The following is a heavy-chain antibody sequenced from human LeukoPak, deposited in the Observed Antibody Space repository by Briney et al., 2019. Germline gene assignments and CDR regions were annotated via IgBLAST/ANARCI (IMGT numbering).Heavy chain of an antibody. CDR1: GGSFSGYY. V-gene: IGHV4-34*01. CDR3: ARPSSPYSYYYYYMDV. Sequence: PSETLSLTCAVYGGSFSGYYWSWIRQPPGKGLEWIGEINHSGSTNYNPSLKSRVTISVDTSKNQFSLKLSSVTAADTAVYYCARPSSPYSYYYYYMDVWGKGTTVTVSS. CDR2: INHSGST. J-gene: IGHJ6*03.